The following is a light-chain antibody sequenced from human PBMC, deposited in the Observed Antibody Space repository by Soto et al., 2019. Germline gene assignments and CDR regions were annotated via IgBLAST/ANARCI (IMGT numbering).Light chain of an antibody. CDR2: GAS. V-gene: IGKV3-20*01. Sequence: IVLTQSPGTLSLSPGERATLSCRASQSVSSSYLAWYQQKPGQAPRLLIYGASRRATGIPDRISGSGSGTDFTLTISRLETEDFAVYYCQHYGSSPPMYTFGQGTKLEIK. J-gene: IGKJ2*01. CDR3: QHYGSSPPMYT. CDR1: QSVSSSY.